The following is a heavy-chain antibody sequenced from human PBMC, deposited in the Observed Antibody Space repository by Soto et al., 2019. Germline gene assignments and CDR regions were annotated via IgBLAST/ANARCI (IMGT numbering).Heavy chain of an antibody. CDR2: ISGSGGST. CDR1: AFTSSSYA. J-gene: IGHJ6*03. V-gene: IGHV3-23*01. D-gene: IGHD5-18*01. CDR3: AKKGLSVDTAMVYSLTSRLYYYMDV. Sequence: GGSLRLSCAASAFTSSSYAMSWVRQAPGKGLEWVSAISGSGGSTYYADSVKGRFTISRDNSKNTLYLQMNSLRAEDTAVYYCAKKGLSVDTAMVYSLTSRLYYYMDVWGKGTTVTVSS.